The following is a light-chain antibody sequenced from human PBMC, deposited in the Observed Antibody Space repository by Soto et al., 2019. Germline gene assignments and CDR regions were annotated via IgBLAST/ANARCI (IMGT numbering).Light chain of an antibody. V-gene: IGLV2-8*01. J-gene: IGLJ1*01. CDR3: SSYAGTNNYV. Sequence: QSVLTQPPSASGSPGQSVAISCTGTSRDVGGQNYVSWYQQHPGKAPKLIIYAVSNRPSGVPDRFSGSKSGNTASLTVSGLQAEDEADYYCSSYAGTNNYVFGTGTKLTVL. CDR2: AVS. CDR1: SRDVGGQNY.